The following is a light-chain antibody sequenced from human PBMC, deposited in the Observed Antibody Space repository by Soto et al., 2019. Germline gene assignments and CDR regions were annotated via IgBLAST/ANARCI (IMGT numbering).Light chain of an antibody. CDR1: QSFSSY. CDR3: QQRSNWPPVIT. V-gene: IGKV3-11*01. CDR2: DAS. J-gene: IGKJ5*01. Sequence: EIVLTQSPATLSLSPGERVTLSCRASQSFSSYLAWYQQKPGQAPRLLIYDASKRATGIPARFSGRGSGTESTLTLSSLAPEDFAVYYCQQRSNWPPVITFGQGTRLEIK.